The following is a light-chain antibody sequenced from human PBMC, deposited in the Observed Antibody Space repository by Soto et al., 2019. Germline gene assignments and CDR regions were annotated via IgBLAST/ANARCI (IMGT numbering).Light chain of an antibody. J-gene: IGKJ4*01. CDR2: DAS. Sequence: EIVLTQSPATLSLSPGERATLSCRASQSVSSYLAWYQQKPGQAPRLLIYDASNRATGIPARFSGSGSGTDCTLTISTLEPEDFAVYSCQQRSNWLALTFGGGTKVEIK. CDR3: QQRSNWLALT. V-gene: IGKV3-11*01. CDR1: QSVSSY.